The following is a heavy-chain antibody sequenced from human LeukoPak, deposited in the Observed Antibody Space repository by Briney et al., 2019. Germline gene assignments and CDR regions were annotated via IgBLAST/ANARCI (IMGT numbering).Heavy chain of an antibody. CDR1: GFTFSSYG. V-gene: IGHV3-33*01. J-gene: IGHJ3*02. CDR3: ARNQDYGVYNSVGAFDI. D-gene: IGHD4-17*01. Sequence: GGSLRLSCAASGFTFSSYGMHWVRQAPGKGLERVAVIRYDGSNKYYADAVKGRFTISRDNSKNTLYLQMNSLRADDTAVYYCARNQDYGVYNSVGAFDIWGQGTMVTVSS. CDR2: IRYDGSNK.